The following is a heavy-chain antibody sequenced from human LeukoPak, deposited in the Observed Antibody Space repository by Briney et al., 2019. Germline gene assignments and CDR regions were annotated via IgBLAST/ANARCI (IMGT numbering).Heavy chain of an antibody. CDR3: ARHYGP. CDR1: GGSIRRYY. CDR2: IYDSGST. Sequence: SETLSLTCVVSGGSIRRYYWSWIRQSPGKGLEWIGSIYDSGSTYYNPSLKSRVTISVDTSKNQFSLKLNSVTTADTAVYYCARHYGPWGQGTLVTVSS. D-gene: IGHD3-16*01. J-gene: IGHJ5*02. V-gene: IGHV4-59*05.